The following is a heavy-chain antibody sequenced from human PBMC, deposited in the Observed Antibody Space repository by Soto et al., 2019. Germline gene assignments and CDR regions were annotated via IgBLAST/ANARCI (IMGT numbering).Heavy chain of an antibody. V-gene: IGHV1-3*01. J-gene: IGHJ5*02. D-gene: IGHD3-16*01. CDR1: GYTFTSYA. Sequence: ASVKVSCKASGYTFTSYAMHWVRQAPGQRLEWMGWINAGNGNTKYSQKFQGRVTITRDTSASTAYMELSSLRSEDTAVYYCAREMGACSDSSCYPGPYDSWGQGTLVTVSS. CDR2: INAGNGNT. CDR3: AREMGACSDSSCYPGPYDS.